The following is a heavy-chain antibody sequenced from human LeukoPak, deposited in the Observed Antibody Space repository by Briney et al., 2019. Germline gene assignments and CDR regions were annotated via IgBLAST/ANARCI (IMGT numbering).Heavy chain of an antibody. D-gene: IGHD1-7*01. CDR3: ARGRGFGWNYVSSVDY. CDR2: ISSNGGST. CDR1: GFTFSSYA. J-gene: IGHJ4*02. Sequence: GGSLRLSCAASGFTFSSYAMHWVRQAPGEGLEYVSAISSNGGSTYYANSVKGRFTISRDNSKNTLYLQMGSLRAEDMAVYYCARGRGFGWNYVSSVDYWGQGTLVTVSS. V-gene: IGHV3-64*01.